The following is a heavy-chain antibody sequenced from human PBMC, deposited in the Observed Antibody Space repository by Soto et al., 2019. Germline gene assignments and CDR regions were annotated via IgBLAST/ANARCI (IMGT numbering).Heavy chain of an antibody. J-gene: IGHJ3*02. CDR1: GGSISTYY. CDR2: IFYGGAT. D-gene: IGHD2-2*01. V-gene: IGHV4-59*01. CDR3: ARDMREYCNSSSCYRDAFAI. Sequence: QVQLQQSGPGLVKPSETLSLTCTVSGGSISTYYWSWVRQPPGKGLEWMGHIFYGGATDYSPSLKSRLTITSDTPKSQISLKLTSVTAADTAVYYCARDMREYCNSSSCYRDAFAIWGQGTMVTVSS.